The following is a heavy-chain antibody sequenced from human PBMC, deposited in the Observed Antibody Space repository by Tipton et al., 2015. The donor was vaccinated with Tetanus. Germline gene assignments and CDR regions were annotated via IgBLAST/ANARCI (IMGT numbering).Heavy chain of an antibody. CDR3: AKDGAAAGTSPFDY. Sequence: SLRLSCAASGFTFDDYAMHWVWQAPGKGLEWVSGISWNSGSIGYADSVKGRFTISRDNAKNSLYLQMNSLRAEDTALYYCAKDGAAAGTSPFDYWGQGTLVTVSS. D-gene: IGHD6-13*01. CDR2: ISWNSGSI. V-gene: IGHV3-9*01. J-gene: IGHJ4*02. CDR1: GFTFDDYA.